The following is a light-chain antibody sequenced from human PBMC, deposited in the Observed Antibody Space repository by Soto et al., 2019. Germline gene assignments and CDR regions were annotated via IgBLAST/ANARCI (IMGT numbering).Light chain of an antibody. CDR1: QSGSSSTY. Sequence: EIVLTQSPGTLSLSPGERATLSCMASQSGSSSTYLAWYQQKPGQAPRLLIYGASSRATGIPDRFSGSESGTDFTLTISRLETEDFAVYYCHQYGSSPSYTFGQGTKLQI. CDR3: HQYGSSPSYT. CDR2: GAS. V-gene: IGKV3-20*01. J-gene: IGKJ2*01.